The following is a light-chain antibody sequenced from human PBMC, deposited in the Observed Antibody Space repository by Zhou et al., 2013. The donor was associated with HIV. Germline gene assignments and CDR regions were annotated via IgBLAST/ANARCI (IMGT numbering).Light chain of an antibody. V-gene: IGKV1-9*01. Sequence: DIQLTQSPSFLSASVGDRVTITCRASQGISSYLAWYQQKPGKAPKLLIYAASTLQSGVPSRFSGSGSGTEFTLTISSLQPEDFAVYYCQHYGVSPYTFGPGTKLEI. J-gene: IGKJ2*01. CDR1: QGISSY. CDR3: QHYGVSPYT. CDR2: AAS.